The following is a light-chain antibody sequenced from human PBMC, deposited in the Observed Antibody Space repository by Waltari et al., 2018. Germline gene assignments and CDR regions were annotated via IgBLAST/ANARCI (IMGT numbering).Light chain of an antibody. V-gene: IGLV2-14*03. J-gene: IGLJ1*01. CDR1: NSDVGGYNY. CDR2: DVS. Sequence: QSALTQPASVSGSPGQSITISCSGTNSDVGGYNYVSWYQQHPGTAPKLMIYDVSNRPSGVSNRFSGSKSGNTASLTISGLQLEDEADYYCSSYTSSSTLVFGTATKVTVL. CDR3: SSYTSSSTLV.